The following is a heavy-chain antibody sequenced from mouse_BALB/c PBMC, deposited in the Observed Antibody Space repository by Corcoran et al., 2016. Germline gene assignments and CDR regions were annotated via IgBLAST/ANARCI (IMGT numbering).Heavy chain of an antibody. Sequence: QMQLQESGPGLVKPSQSLFLACSITCFPITSGYSWIWIRQSPGKPLEWMGYITHSGETFYNPSLQSPISITRETSKNQFFLQLNSVTTEDTSMYYCAGDYYGYWYFDVWGAGTTVTVSS. V-gene: IGHV12-3*02. CDR3: AGDYYGYWYFDV. J-gene: IGHJ1*01. CDR1: CFPITSGYS. CDR2: ITHSGET. D-gene: IGHD1-1*01.